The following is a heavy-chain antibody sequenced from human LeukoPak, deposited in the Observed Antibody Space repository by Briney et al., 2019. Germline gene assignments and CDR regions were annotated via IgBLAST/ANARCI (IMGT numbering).Heavy chain of an antibody. D-gene: IGHD2-2*01. Sequence: GGSLRLSCAASGFTFSSYWMSWVRQAPGKGLEWVANIKQDGSEKYYVDSVKGRFTISRDNAKNTLYLQMNSLRTEDTAVYYCARERASCYFDYWGQGALVTVSS. V-gene: IGHV3-7*01. CDR3: ARERASCYFDY. CDR2: IKQDGSEK. J-gene: IGHJ4*02. CDR1: GFTFSSYW.